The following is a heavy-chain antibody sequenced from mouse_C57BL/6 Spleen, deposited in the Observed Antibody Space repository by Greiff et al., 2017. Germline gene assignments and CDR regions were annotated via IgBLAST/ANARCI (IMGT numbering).Heavy chain of an antibody. CDR3: ARSGYGSSYGYFDY. CDR2: IYPGDGDT. CDR1: GYAFSSSW. J-gene: IGHJ2*01. D-gene: IGHD1-1*01. V-gene: IGHV1-82*01. Sequence: VKLLESGPELVKPGASVKISCKASGYAFSSSWMNWVKQRPGKGLEWIGRIYPGDGDTNYNGKFKGKATLTADKSSSTAYMQLSSLTSEDSAVYFCARSGYGSSYGYFDYWGQGTTLTVSS.